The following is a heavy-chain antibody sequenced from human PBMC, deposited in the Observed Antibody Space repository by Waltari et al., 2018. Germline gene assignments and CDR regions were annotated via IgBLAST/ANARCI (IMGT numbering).Heavy chain of an antibody. CDR3: ARDPGGNSEGPYYYYNMAV. CDR2: IYHSGNT. J-gene: IGHJ6*02. CDR1: GYSIISGYY. D-gene: IGHD2-21*02. Sequence: QVQLQESGPGLVKPSETLSLTCAVSGYSIISGYYWGGIRQPPSKGLEWIGTIYHSGNTYYNQSLNGRVTMSVDTCRNQFSLNLTSMTAADTAVYYCARDPGGNSEGPYYYYNMAVWGQVTTVTVSS. V-gene: IGHV4-38-2*02.